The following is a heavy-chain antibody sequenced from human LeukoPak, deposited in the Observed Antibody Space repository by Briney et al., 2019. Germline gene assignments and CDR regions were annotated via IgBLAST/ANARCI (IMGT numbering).Heavy chain of an antibody. Sequence: SVKVSCKASGYTFTSYGISWVRQAPGQGLEWMGWISAYNGNTNYAQKLQGRVTMTTDTSTSTAYMELRSLRSDDTAVYYCARDDYGDYPYYFDYWGQGTLVTVSS. J-gene: IGHJ4*02. CDR1: GYTFTSYG. CDR2: ISAYNGNT. V-gene: IGHV1-18*01. CDR3: ARDDYGDYPYYFDY. D-gene: IGHD4-17*01.